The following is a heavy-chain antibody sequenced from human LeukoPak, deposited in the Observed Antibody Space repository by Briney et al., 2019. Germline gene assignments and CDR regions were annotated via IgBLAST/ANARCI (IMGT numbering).Heavy chain of an antibody. V-gene: IGHV1-18*04. D-gene: IGHD2-21*02. CDR1: GYTFTSYY. CDR3: ARSEKAYCGGVCDNYYMDV. Sequence: ASVKVSCKASGYTFTSYYMHWVRQAPGQGLEWVGWISAYSGNPKYAQKFQDRVTMTTDTSTSTAYMELRSLRSDDTAVYYCARSEKAYCGGVCDNYYMDVWGKGTTVIISS. J-gene: IGHJ6*03. CDR2: ISAYSGNP.